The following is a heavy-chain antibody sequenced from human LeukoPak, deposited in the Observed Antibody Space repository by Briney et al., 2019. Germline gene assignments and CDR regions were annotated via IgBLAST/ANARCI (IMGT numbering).Heavy chain of an antibody. CDR1: GYTFTKYL. CDR3: ARPSYCVADNCGYWLDP. CDR2: INPQGDIT. J-gene: IGHJ5*02. Sequence: GASVKDSCKTSGYTFTKYLIHWVRQAPGQGLEWMGTINPQGDITNYAQRFQGRITLTEDTSTCTVYMELSSLTSEDTAVYYCARPSYCVADNCGYWLDPWGPGTLVTVSS. D-gene: IGHD2-21*01. V-gene: IGHV1-46*01.